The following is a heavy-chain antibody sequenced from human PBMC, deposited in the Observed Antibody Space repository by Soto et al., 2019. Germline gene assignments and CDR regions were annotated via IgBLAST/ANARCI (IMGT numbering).Heavy chain of an antibody. J-gene: IGHJ6*03. CDR2: IYYSGST. CDR3: ARVGSGSYSQKTYYYMDV. CDR1: GGSISSGGYY. D-gene: IGHD3-10*01. V-gene: IGHV4-31*03. Sequence: PSETLSLTCTVSGGSISSGGYYWSWIRQHPGKGLEWIGYIYYSGSTYYNPSLKSRVTISVDTSKNQFSLKLSSVTAADTAVYYCARVGSGSYSQKTYYYMDVWGKGTTVTVSS.